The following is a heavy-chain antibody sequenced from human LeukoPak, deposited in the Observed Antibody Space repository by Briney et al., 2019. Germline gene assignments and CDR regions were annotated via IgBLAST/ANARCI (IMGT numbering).Heavy chain of an antibody. V-gene: IGHV3-23*01. Sequence: GGSLRLSCAASGFTFSSSAMSWVRQAPGKGLEWVSGISGRGGSTYYADSVKGRFTISRDNSKNTLYLQMNSLRAEDTAVYYCAKGSVQLWFEIDYWGQGTLVTVSS. CDR1: GFTFSSSA. J-gene: IGHJ4*02. D-gene: IGHD5-18*01. CDR2: ISGRGGST. CDR3: AKGSVQLWFEIDY.